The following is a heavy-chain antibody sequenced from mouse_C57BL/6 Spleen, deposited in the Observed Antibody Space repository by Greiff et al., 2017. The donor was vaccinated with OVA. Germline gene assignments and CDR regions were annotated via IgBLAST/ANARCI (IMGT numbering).Heavy chain of an antibody. CDR1: GYSITSGYY. CDR3: ARGYYGYLYYFDY. V-gene: IGHV3-6*01. Sequence: EVQRVESGPGLVKPSQSLSLTCSVTGYSITSGYYWNWIRQFPGNKLEWMGYISYDGSNNYNPSLKNRISITRDTSKNQFFLKLNSVTTEDTATYYCARGYYGYLYYFDYWGQGTTLTVSS. CDR2: ISYDGSN. J-gene: IGHJ2*01. D-gene: IGHD2-2*01.